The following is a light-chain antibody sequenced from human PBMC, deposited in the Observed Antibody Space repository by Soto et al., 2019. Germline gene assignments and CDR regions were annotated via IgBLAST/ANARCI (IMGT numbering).Light chain of an antibody. CDR3: QQYNSYSWT. V-gene: IGKV1-5*01. CDR1: ESVSKW. CDR2: DAS. Sequence: DIQMTQSPSFLSASVGDKVTITCRATESVSKWLAWYQEKPGNPPRPLIYDASTLESGVPSRFSGSGSGTEFTLTIRSMPAADFAIYYCQQYNSYSWTFGQGTKVDIK. J-gene: IGKJ1*01.